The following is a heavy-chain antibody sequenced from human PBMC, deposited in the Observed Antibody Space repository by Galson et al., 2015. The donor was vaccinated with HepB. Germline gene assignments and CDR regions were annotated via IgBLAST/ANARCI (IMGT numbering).Heavy chain of an antibody. CDR3: ARGGGSGWYVLDY. CDR1: GGSISSSSYY. CDR2: IYYSGST. D-gene: IGHD6-19*01. J-gene: IGHJ4*02. V-gene: IGHV4-39*01. Sequence: ETLSLTCTVSGGSISSSSYYWGWIRQPPGKGLEWIGSIYYSGSTYYNPSLKSRVTISVDTSKNQFSLKLSSVTAADTAVYYCARGGGSGWYVLDYWGQGTLVTVSS.